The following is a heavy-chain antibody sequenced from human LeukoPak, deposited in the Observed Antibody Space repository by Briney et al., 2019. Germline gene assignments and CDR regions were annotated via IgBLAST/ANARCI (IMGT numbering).Heavy chain of an antibody. V-gene: IGHV1-18*01. D-gene: IGHD3-22*01. CDR3: ARTSSGYYRADFDY. Sequence: GASVRVSCKASGYTFTSYGISWVRQAPGQGLEWMGWISAYNGNTNYAQKLQGRVTMTTDTSTSTAYMELRSLRSDDTAVYYCARTSSGYYRADFDYWGQGTLGTVSS. CDR2: ISAYNGNT. CDR1: GYTFTSYG. J-gene: IGHJ4*02.